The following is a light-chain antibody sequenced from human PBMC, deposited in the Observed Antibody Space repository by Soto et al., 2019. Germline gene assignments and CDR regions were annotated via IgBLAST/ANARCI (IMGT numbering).Light chain of an antibody. CDR1: QSISSSY. Sequence: VLTQSPGTLSWSPGERASLYCRASQSISSSYLAWYQKKPGQAPRLLIYGASSRAPGIPERFSGSGSGTDFTLTISRLEPEDFAVYYCQQYGSSPLYTFGQGTKLEV. V-gene: IGKV3-20*01. J-gene: IGKJ2*01. CDR2: GAS. CDR3: QQYGSSPLYT.